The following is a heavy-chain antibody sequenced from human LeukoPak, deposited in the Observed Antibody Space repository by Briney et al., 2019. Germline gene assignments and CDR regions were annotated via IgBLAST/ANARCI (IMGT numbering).Heavy chain of an antibody. CDR3: AKDLAGRSSGYLDDAFDI. CDR2: ISNDGRNK. V-gene: IGHV3-30*18. CDR1: GFTLSRHD. D-gene: IGHD3-22*01. Sequence: PGGSLRLSCAASGFTLSRHDMHWVRQAPGKGLEWVAVISNDGRNKFYGDSVRGRFTISRDNSKNMLYLEMSSLRAEDTAVYYCAKDLAGRSSGYLDDAFDIWGQGTMVTVSS. J-gene: IGHJ3*02.